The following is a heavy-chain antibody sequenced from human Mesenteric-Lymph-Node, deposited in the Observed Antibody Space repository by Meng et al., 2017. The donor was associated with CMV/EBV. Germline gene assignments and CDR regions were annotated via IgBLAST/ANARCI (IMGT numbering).Heavy chain of an antibody. D-gene: IGHD3-10*01. Sequence: GESLKISCAASRFTFSTYWMTWVRQAPGKGLDWVSVIYSGGSTYYADSVRGRFTISRDNSKNTLFLQMNSLRAEDTAVYYCARDLVGGDDVSDYNPHDVFDVWGQGTMVTVSS. CDR3: ARDLVGGDDVSDYNPHDVFDV. CDR1: RFTFSTYW. V-gene: IGHV3-53*01. CDR2: IYSGGST. J-gene: IGHJ3*01.